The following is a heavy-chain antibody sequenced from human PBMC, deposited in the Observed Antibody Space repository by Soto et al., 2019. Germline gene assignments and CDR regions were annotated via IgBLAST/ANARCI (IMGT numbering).Heavy chain of an antibody. J-gene: IGHJ6*02. CDR1: GGSISSSSYH. V-gene: IGHV4-39*01. D-gene: IGHD3-3*01. CDR2: IYYSGST. Sequence: SETLSLTCTVSGGSISSSSYHWGWIRQPPGKGLEWIGSIYYSGSTYYNPSLKSRVTISVDTSENQFSLKLSSVTAADTAVYYCASLVWSGYYIYYYYGMDVWGQGTTVTVSS. CDR3: ASLVWSGYYIYYYYGMDV.